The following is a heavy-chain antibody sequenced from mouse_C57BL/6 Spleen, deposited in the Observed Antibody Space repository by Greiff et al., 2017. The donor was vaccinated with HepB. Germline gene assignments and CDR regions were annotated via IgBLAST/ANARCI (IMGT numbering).Heavy chain of an antibody. CDR1: GYTFTDYY. J-gene: IGHJ1*01. V-gene: IGHV1-76*01. Sequence: VQLQQSGAELVRPGASVKLSCKASGYTFTDYYINWVKQRPGQGLEWIARIYPGSGNTYYNEKFKGKATLTAENSSRTAYMQLSSRTSADSAVYCCARLGHYWYCEIWGAGTMGTGAS. D-gene: IGHD4-1*01. CDR3: ARLGHYWYCEI. CDR2: IYPGSGNT.